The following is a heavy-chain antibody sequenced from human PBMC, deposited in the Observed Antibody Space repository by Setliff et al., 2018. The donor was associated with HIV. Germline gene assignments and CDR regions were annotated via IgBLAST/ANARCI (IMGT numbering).Heavy chain of an antibody. CDR1: GGFIGTYY. V-gene: IGHV4-59*13. CDR2: VYYTGST. D-gene: IGHD6-19*01. CDR3: AREFSERSPNPDHYYYYMDV. J-gene: IGHJ6*03. Sequence: PSETLSLTRTVSGGFIGTYYWSWIRQSPGKGLEWIGSVYYTGSTNYKPSLESRVTMSVDTSKNQFSLRLMSLTAADTAIYYCAREFSERSPNPDHYYYYMDVCGKGTTVTVSS.